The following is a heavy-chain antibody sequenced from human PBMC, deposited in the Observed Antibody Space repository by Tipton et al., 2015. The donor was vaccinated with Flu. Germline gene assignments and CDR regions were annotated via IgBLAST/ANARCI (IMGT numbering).Heavy chain of an antibody. D-gene: IGHD6-19*01. CDR1: GFDLRANY. Sequence: QLVQSGGGLIQPGGSLKLSCAISGFDLRANYVSWVRQAPGKGLEWIGSISHSGSAYYNPSLKSRVSVTVDTSKNQFSLKLSSVSAADTAVYYCAREGYSRGWYDYYGMDVWGQGTTVTVSS. CDR2: ISHSGSA. CDR3: AREGYSRGWYDYYGMDV. V-gene: IGHV4-38-2*02. J-gene: IGHJ6*02.